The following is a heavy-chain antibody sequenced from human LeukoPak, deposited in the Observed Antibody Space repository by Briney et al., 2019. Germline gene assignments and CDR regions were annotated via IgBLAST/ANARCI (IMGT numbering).Heavy chain of an antibody. CDR1: GYTFTGYY. CDR2: INPNSGGT. J-gene: IGHJ5*02. D-gene: IGHD3-10*01. CDR3: ARDTRLYYYGSNWFDP. V-gene: IGHV1-2*02. Sequence: ASVKVSCKASGYTFTGYYMHWVRQAPGQGLEWMGWINPNSGGTNYAQKFQGRVTVTRDTSISTAYMELSRLRSDDTAVYYCARDTRLYYYGSNWFDPWGQGTLVTVSS.